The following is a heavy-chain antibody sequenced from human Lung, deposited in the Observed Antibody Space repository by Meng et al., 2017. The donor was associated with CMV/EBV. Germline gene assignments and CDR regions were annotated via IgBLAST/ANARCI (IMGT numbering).Heavy chain of an antibody. CDR3: APRGSSCAEPPY. Sequence: SCAASGFTFSSYAMHWVRQAPGKGLEWVAVISYDGSNKYYADSVKGRFTISRHNSKNTLYLQMNSLRAEDTAVYYCAPRGSSCAEPPYWGQGTLVTVSS. J-gene: IGHJ4*02. CDR1: GFTFSSYA. CDR2: ISYDGSNK. D-gene: IGHD6-13*01. V-gene: IGHV3-30*04.